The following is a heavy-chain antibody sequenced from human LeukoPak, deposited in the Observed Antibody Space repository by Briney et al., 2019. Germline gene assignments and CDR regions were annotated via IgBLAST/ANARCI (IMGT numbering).Heavy chain of an antibody. D-gene: IGHD2-2*01. CDR1: RFSFSAYP. V-gene: IGHV3-23*01. CDR3: AKDVPSAYFDY. J-gene: IGHJ4*02. CDR2: ISASGDVT. Sequence: GGSLRLSCEASRFSFSAYPMGWVRRVPGKGLEWVSGISASGDVTFHADPLKGRFTISRDNSKTTLYLQMDSLRAEDTAVYYCAKDVPSAYFDYWGQGTLVTVSS.